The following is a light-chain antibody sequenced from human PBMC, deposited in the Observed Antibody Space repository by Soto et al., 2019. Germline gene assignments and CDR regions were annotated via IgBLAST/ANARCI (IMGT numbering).Light chain of an antibody. V-gene: IGKV3-15*01. CDR1: QSVNNN. Sequence: EIVMTQSPVTLSVSPGERATLSCTASQSVNNNVAWYQQKPGHTPRLLIYSASIGATGTPARFSGSGSGSDFTLTIRSLQSEDSAAYYCKQYNKWHHSLGPGTTGDTK. CDR2: SAS. J-gene: IGKJ3*01. CDR3: KQYNKWHHS.